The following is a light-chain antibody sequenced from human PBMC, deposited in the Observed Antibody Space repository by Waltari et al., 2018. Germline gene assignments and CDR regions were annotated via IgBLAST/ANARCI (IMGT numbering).Light chain of an antibody. CDR2: GNT. Sequence: QSVLTQPPSMSGAPGQKVTIPCTGGSSNFGAGYDVQWYQQFPGTAPKLLIFGNTNGPAGVPGRFSGSRSGASASLAIAGLQSEDEAVYYCQSFDSSLSASVFGGGTKLTVL. CDR3: QSFDSSLSASV. V-gene: IGLV1-40*01. J-gene: IGLJ3*02. CDR1: SSNFGAGYD.